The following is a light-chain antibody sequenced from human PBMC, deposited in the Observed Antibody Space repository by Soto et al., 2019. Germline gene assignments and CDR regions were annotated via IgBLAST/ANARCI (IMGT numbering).Light chain of an antibody. V-gene: IGKV3-11*01. CDR2: DAS. Sequence: EIVLTQSPGTLSLSPGERATLNCRASQSVRSYLAWYQQKPGQAPRLLIYDASNRATGIPARFSGSGSGTDFTLTISSLEPEDFAFYYCQQRSNWPLITFGQGTRLEIK. CDR1: QSVRSY. J-gene: IGKJ5*01. CDR3: QQRSNWPLIT.